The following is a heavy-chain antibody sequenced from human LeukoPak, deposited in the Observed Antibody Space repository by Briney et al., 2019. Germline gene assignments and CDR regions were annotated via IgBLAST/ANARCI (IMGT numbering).Heavy chain of an antibody. CDR3: AKSARYITGTILD. J-gene: IGHJ4*02. Sequence: GSLRLSCAASGFTFSSYAMHWVRQAPGKGLEWVAVISYDGSNKYYADSVKGRFTISRDNSKNTLYLQMNSLRAEDTAVYYCAKSARYITGTILDWGQGTLVTVSS. CDR1: GFTFSSYA. D-gene: IGHD1-7*01. V-gene: IGHV3-30*04. CDR2: ISYDGSNK.